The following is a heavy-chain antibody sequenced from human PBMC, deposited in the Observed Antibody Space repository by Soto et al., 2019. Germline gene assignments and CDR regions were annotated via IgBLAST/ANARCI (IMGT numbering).Heavy chain of an antibody. D-gene: IGHD3-10*01. Sequence: SETLSLTCAVSGGSISSYYWSWIRQPPGKGLEWIGYIYYSGSTNYNPSLKSRVTISVDTSKNQFSLKLSSVTAADTAVYYCARAGPMVRGVGYYYYGMDVWGQGTTVTVS. J-gene: IGHJ6*02. CDR2: IYYSGST. V-gene: IGHV4-59*01. CDR1: GGSISSYY. CDR3: ARAGPMVRGVGYYYYGMDV.